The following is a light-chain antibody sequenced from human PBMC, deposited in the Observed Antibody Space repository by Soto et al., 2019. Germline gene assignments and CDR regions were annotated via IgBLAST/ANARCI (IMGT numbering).Light chain of an antibody. V-gene: IGLV2-14*03. CDR1: PSDIGAYNY. J-gene: IGLJ2*01. CDR2: DVT. Sequence: QSVLTQPASVSGSPGQSITISCSGTPSDIGAYNYVSWYQHLPGKAPQVIIYDVTNRPSGVSSRFSGSKSGTTASLTISGLQAEDEANFYFGSYSISSTLMIFGGGTKVTVL. CDR3: GSYSISSTLMI.